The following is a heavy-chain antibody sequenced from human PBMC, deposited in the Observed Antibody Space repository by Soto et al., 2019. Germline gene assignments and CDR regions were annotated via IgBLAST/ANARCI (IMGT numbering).Heavy chain of an antibody. CDR1: GGSISSGGYY. J-gene: IGHJ4*02. D-gene: IGHD3-10*01. V-gene: IGHV4-31*03. Sequence: QVQLQESGPGLVKPSQTLSLTCTVSGGSISSGGYYWSWIRQHPGKGLEWIGYIYYSGSTYYNPSLKSRVTISVDTSKNQCSLKLSSVTAADTAVYYCARGDMVRGVTQVDYWGQGTLVTVSS. CDR2: IYYSGST. CDR3: ARGDMVRGVTQVDY.